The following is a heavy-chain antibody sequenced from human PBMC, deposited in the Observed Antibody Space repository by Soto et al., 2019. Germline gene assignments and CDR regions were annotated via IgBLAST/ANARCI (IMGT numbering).Heavy chain of an antibody. CDR3: ARESSTSPYYFDY. J-gene: IGHJ4*02. D-gene: IGHD2-2*01. CDR1: GGSISSGGYY. V-gene: IGHV4-31*03. Sequence: PSETLSLTCTVSGGSISSGGYYWSWIRQHPGKGLEWIGYIYYSGSTNYNPSLKSRVTISVDTSKNQFSLKLSSVTAADTAVYYCARESSTSPYYFDYWGQGTQVTVSS. CDR2: IYYSGST.